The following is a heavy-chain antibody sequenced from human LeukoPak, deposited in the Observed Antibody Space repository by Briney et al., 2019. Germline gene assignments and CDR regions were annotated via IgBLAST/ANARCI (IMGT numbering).Heavy chain of an antibody. J-gene: IGHJ4*02. V-gene: IGHV3-30*02. CDR3: AKDRLAVSGDFDY. Sequence: GGSLRLSCAMSGFTFSTYGIHWVRQGPGKGLEWVAFVQYDGNNKYYADSVKGRFTISRDSSMNTVFLQMNSLRAEDTALYYCAKDRLAVSGDFDYWGQGTLVIVSS. CDR1: GFTFSTYG. D-gene: IGHD6-19*01. CDR2: VQYDGNNK.